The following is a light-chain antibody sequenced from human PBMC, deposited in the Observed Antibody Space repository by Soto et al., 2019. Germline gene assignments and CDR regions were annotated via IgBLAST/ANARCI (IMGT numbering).Light chain of an antibody. V-gene: IGLV2-8*01. J-gene: IGLJ1*01. CDR1: SSDVGGYSY. Sequence: QSVLTQPPSASGSPGQSVTISCTGNSSDVGGYSYVSWYQRHPGKAPKLMIYEVTKRPSGVPNRFSGSKSGNTASLTVSGLQAEDEADYYCSSYAGSNNLYVFGTGTKVTV. CDR3: SSYAGSNNLYV. CDR2: EVT.